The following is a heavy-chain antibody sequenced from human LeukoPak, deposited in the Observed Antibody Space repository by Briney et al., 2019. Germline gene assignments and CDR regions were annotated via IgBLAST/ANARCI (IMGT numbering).Heavy chain of an antibody. Sequence: SETLSLTCAVYGGSFSGYYWSWIRQPPGKGLEWIGEINHSGSTNYNPSLKSRVTISVDTSKNQFSLKLSSVTAADTAVYYCASSRFYYDSSGYYLLFDYWGQGTLVTVSS. CDR1: GGSFSGYY. CDR3: ASSRFYYDSSGYYLLFDY. V-gene: IGHV4-34*01. J-gene: IGHJ4*02. D-gene: IGHD3-22*01. CDR2: INHSGST.